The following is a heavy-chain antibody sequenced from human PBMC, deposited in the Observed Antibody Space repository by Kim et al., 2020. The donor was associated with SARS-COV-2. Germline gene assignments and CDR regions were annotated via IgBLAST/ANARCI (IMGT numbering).Heavy chain of an antibody. CDR3: ARSVKSYCTGNKCSSLYYYYGMDV. CDR1: GFIFSNYW. D-gene: IGHD2-8*02. V-gene: IGHV3-74*01. CDR2: INSDGSGT. J-gene: IGHJ6*02. Sequence: GGSLRLSCAASGFIFSNYWMHWVRQGPGKGLVWVSRINSDGSGTTYADSVKGRFTISRDNAQNTLSLQMSSLRAEDTAVYYCARSVKSYCTGNKCSSLYYYYGMDVWGQGTTVTVSS.